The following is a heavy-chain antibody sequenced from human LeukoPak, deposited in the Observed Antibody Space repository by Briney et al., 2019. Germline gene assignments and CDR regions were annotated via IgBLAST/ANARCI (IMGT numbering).Heavy chain of an antibody. J-gene: IGHJ4*02. CDR1: GFTVSSNY. D-gene: IGHD3-9*01. Sequence: GGSLRLSCAASGFTVSSNYMSWVRQAPGKGLEWVSVIYSGGSTYYADSVKGRFTISRDNSKNVLYLQMNSLRAEDTAVYYCVVYFDWLFGIDYWGQGTLVTVSS. CDR2: IYSGGST. V-gene: IGHV3-53*01. CDR3: VVYFDWLFGIDY.